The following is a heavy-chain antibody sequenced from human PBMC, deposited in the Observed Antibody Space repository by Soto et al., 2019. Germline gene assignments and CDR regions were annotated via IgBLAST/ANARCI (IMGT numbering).Heavy chain of an antibody. CDR1: GGSISSSSYY. CDR2: IYYSGST. J-gene: IGHJ5*02. V-gene: IGHV4-39*01. D-gene: IGHD2-15*01. CDR3: ARVLYFRLVDIVVVVAARMVPGWFDP. Sequence: QLQLQESGPGLVKPSETLSLTCTVSGGSISSSSYYWGWIRQPPGKGLEWIGSIYYSGSTYYNPSLKSRVTISVDTSKNQFSLKLSSVTAADTAVYYCARVLYFRLVDIVVVVAARMVPGWFDPWGQGTLVTVSS.